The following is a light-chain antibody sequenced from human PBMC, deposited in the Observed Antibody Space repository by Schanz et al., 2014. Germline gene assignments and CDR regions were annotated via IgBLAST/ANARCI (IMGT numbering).Light chain of an antibody. Sequence: DIQMTQSPSSLSAAIGDRVTMTCRASQPIMHYLAWYQQKPGKVPKLLIDAASTLQSGVPSRFSGSGSGTDFTLTINSLQPEDVGTYYCQKYNSAPFTFGPGTTVDLK. CDR1: QPIMHY. CDR2: AAS. J-gene: IGKJ3*01. V-gene: IGKV1-27*01. CDR3: QKYNSAPFT.